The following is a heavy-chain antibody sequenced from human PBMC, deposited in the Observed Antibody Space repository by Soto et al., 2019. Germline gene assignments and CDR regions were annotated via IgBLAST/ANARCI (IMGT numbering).Heavy chain of an antibody. D-gene: IGHD3-3*01. CDR1: GFTFSSYG. J-gene: IGHJ6*02. V-gene: IGHV3-30*18. CDR3: AKDDLWSGFGVDG. CDR2: ISYDGSNK. Sequence: GGSLRLSCTASGFTFSSYGMPWVRQAPGKGLEWVAVISYDGSNKYYAGSVKGRFTISRDNSKNTPYLQKNSLMAEDTAVYYCAKDDLWSGFGVDGWGQGTTVTVSS.